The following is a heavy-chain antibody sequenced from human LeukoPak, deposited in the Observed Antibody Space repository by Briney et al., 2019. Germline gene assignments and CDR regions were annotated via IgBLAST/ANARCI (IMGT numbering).Heavy chain of an antibody. CDR3: AKSVGRYCSSTSCSAFDY. V-gene: IGHV3-23*01. Sequence: GGSLRLSCAASGFTLSGYAMSWVRQTPGKGLEWVSTISDNAYYADSVKGRFTISRDVSKNTLHLQMNSLRAEDTAVYYCAKSVGRYCSSTSCSAFDYWGQGTLVTVSS. CDR2: ISDNA. D-gene: IGHD2-2*01. J-gene: IGHJ4*02. CDR1: GFTLSGYA.